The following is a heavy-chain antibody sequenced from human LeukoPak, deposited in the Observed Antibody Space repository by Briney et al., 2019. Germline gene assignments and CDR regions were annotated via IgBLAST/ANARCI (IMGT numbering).Heavy chain of an antibody. CDR1: GFTFSSYG. D-gene: IGHD4-17*01. V-gene: IGHV3-30*02. J-gene: IGHJ3*02. CDR3: ARATERCGGAFDI. Sequence: GGSLRLSCAASGFTFSSYGMHWVRQAPGKGLEWVAFIRYDGSNKYYADSVKGRFTISRDNSKNTLYLQMNSLRAEDTAVYYCARATERCGGAFDIWGQGTMVTVSS. CDR2: IRYDGSNK.